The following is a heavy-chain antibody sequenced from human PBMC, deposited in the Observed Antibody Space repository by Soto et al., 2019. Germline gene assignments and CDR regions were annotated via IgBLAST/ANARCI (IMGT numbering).Heavy chain of an antibody. CDR2: IKGDGSRT. CDR3: ARGVTDYYYMDV. D-gene: IGHD5-18*01. V-gene: IGHV3-74*01. CDR1: GFTFRNYW. J-gene: IGHJ6*03. Sequence: GGSLRLSCAASGFTFRNYWMHWFRQAPGKGLVWVARIKGDGSRTNYADSVKGRFTISRDNAKNVVYLQVNDLRAEDTAVFYCARGVTDYYYMDVWGKGTTVNVSS.